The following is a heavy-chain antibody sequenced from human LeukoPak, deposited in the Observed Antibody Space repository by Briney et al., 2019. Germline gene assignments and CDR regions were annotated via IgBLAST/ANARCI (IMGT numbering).Heavy chain of an antibody. V-gene: IGHV3-23*01. CDR2: ISGSGGSS. J-gene: IGHJ4*02. Sequence: GGSLRLSCAASGFTFSSYAMSWVRQAPGKGLEWVSAISGSGGSSYYADSVKGRFTISRDNSKNTLYLQMNSLRAEDTAVYYCAKDSMYCDFWSGYSYWGQGTLVTVSS. CDR1: GFTFSSYA. CDR3: AKDSMYCDFWSGYSY. D-gene: IGHD3-3*01.